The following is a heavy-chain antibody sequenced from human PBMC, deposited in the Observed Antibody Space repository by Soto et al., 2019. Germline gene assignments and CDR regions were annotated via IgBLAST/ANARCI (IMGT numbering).Heavy chain of an antibody. J-gene: IGHJ4*02. Sequence: GGSLRLSCAASGFTFTDYWMSWVRQAPGKGLEWVANLNQDGSEKNYVDSVKGRFTISRDNAKNSVYLQLNSLRAEDTAVYYCATDKFIGTYYVRSVTYFFIHWGQGAPVTVSS. CDR3: ATDKFIGTYYVRSVTYFFIH. D-gene: IGHD3-22*01. CDR1: GFTFTDYW. V-gene: IGHV3-7*03. CDR2: LNQDGSEK.